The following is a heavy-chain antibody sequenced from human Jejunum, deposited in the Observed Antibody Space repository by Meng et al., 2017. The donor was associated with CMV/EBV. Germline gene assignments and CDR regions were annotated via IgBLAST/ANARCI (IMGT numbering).Heavy chain of an antibody. V-gene: IGHV3-21*01. D-gene: IGHD6-6*01. CDR3: ARGLDSSSDY. CDR1: GFTLSSYS. Sequence: CVASGFTLSSYSMNWGRQAPGKGLEWVSYISSSSNYIHYSDSVKGRFTISTDNAKNSLFLQMNSLRAEDTGVYYCARGLDSSSDYWGQGIMVTVSS. J-gene: IGHJ4*02. CDR2: ISSSSNYI.